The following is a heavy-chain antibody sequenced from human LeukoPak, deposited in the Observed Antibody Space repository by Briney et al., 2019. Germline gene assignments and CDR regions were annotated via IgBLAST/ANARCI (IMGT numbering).Heavy chain of an antibody. CDR2: ISSSSSYI. V-gene: IGHV3-21*01. CDR3: ARVPDTEEGYYFDY. D-gene: IGHD6-13*01. CDR1: GFTFSSYS. J-gene: IGHJ4*02. Sequence: PGGSLRLSCAASGFTFSSYSMNWVRQAPGKGLEWVSSISSSSSYIYYADSVKGRFTISRDNAKNSLYLQMNSPRAEDTAVYYCARVPDTEEGYYFDYWGQGTLVTVSS.